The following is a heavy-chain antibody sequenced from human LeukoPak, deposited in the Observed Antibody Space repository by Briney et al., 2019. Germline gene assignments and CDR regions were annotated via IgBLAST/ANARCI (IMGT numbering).Heavy chain of an antibody. CDR1: GLTFSSYG. CDR3: ARGSSSSIGKGFFDY. Sequence: PGRSLRLSCAASGLTFSSYGMHWVRQAPGKGLEWVALIWYDGSNKYYADSVKGRFTISRDNAKNSLYLQMNSLRAEDTAVYYCARGSSSSIGKGFFDYWGQGTLVTVSS. J-gene: IGHJ4*02. D-gene: IGHD6-6*01. CDR2: IWYDGSNK. V-gene: IGHV3-33*01.